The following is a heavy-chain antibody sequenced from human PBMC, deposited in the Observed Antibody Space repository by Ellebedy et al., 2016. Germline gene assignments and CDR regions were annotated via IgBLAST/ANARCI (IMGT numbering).Heavy chain of an antibody. V-gene: IGHV3-33*01. CDR3: ARGSSSAFVI. J-gene: IGHJ3*02. D-gene: IGHD2-2*01. CDR2: IWYDGSNK. CDR1: GFTFSPYS. Sequence: GGSLRLXXAASGFTFSPYSMNWVRQAPGKGLEWVAVIWYDGSNKYYADSVKGRFTISRDNSKNTEYLQMNSLRAEDTAVYYCARGSSSAFVIWGQGTMVTVSS.